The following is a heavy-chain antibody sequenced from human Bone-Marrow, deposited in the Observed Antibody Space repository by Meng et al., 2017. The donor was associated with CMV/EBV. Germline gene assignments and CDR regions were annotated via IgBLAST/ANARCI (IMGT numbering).Heavy chain of an antibody. V-gene: IGHV1-8*01. CDR3: ARDEQQHHGPSDY. CDR1: GYTFTSYD. CDR2: MNPNSGNT. Sequence: ASVKVSCKASGYTFTSYDINWVRQATGQGLEWMGWMNPNSGNTGYAQKFQGRVTMTRNTSISTAYMELSSLRSEDTAVYYCARDEQQHHGPSDYWGQGTLVTVSS. D-gene: IGHD6-13*01. J-gene: IGHJ4*02.